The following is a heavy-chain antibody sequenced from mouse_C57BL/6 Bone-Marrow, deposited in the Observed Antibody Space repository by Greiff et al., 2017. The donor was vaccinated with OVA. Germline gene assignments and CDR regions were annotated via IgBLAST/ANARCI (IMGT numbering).Heavy chain of an antibody. CDR2: ILPGSGST. Sequence: QVQLKQSGAELMKPGASVKLSCKATGYTFTGYWIEWVKQRPGHGLEWIGEILPGSGSTNYNEKFKGKATFTADTSSNTAYMQLIKLTTEDSGLFYFGSGYDEGVWFAYWGQGTLVTVSA. V-gene: IGHV1-9*01. CDR3: GSGYDEGVWFAY. CDR1: GYTFTGYW. J-gene: IGHJ3*01. D-gene: IGHD2-2*01.